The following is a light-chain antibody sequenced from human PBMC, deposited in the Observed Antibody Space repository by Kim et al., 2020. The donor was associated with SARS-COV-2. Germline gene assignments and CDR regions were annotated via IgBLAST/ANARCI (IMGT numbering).Light chain of an antibody. J-gene: IGKJ1*01. CDR2: DAS. CDR1: QSVSSY. CDR3: QQRGDWPT. Sequence: YLSPGERATLSCRASQSVSSYLAWYQQKPGQAPRLLIFDASNRATGIPARFSGSGSGTDFTLTISSLEPEDFAVYYCQQRGDWPTFGQGTKVDIK. V-gene: IGKV3-11*01.